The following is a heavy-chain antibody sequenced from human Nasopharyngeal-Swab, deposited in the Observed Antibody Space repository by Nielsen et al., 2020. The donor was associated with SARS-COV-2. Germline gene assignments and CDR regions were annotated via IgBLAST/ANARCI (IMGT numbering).Heavy chain of an antibody. CDR2: IYYNGNT. CDR3: VRSSSWYYFDY. Sequence: SETLSLNCTVSGDSIAYSTFYWGWIRQPPGKGLEWIGNIYYNGNTYQNPALKSRLTISVDKCKNQFSLQLSSVTAADTAVYYCVRSSSWYYFDYWAQGTQVTVSS. V-gene: IGHV4-39*01. J-gene: IGHJ4*02. D-gene: IGHD6-13*01. CDR1: GDSIAYSTFY.